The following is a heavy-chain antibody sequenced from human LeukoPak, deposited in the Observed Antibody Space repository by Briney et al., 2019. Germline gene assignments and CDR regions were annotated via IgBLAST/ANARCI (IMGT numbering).Heavy chain of an antibody. CDR3: ARGPTAVTTNNWFDP. Sequence: SETLSLTCAVYGGSFSGCYWSWIRQPPGKGLEWIGEINHSGSTNYNPSLKSRVTISVDTSKNQFSLKLSSVTAADTAVYYCARGPTAVTTNNWFDPWGQGTLVTVSS. D-gene: IGHD4-17*01. CDR2: INHSGST. CDR1: GGSFSGCY. V-gene: IGHV4-34*01. J-gene: IGHJ5*02.